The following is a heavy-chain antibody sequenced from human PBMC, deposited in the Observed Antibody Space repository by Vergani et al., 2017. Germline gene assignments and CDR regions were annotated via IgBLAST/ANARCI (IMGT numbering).Heavy chain of an antibody. CDR1: GFTFNQYG. J-gene: IGHJ5*02. D-gene: IGHD1-14*01. CDR2: TWYDGNNK. CDR3: VRDLRLLYNRFDP. Sequence: QVQLVESGGGVVQPGRSLRLSCAASGFTFNQYGMHWVRQAPGKGLEWVAVTWYDGNNKQDADSVKGRFTISRDNSKSTMYLQMNSLRDEDTGVYYCVRDLRLLYNRFDPWGQGTLVTVSS. V-gene: IGHV3-33*01.